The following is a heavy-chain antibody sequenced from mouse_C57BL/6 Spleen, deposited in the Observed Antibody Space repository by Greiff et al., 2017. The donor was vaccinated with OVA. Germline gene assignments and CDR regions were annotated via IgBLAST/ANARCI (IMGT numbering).Heavy chain of an antibody. Sequence: EVKLVESGGGLVKPGGSLKLSCAASGFTFSSYAMSWVRQTPEKRLEWVATISDGGSYTYYPDNVKGRFTISRDNAKNNLYLQMSHLKSEDTAMYYCARDRGIDNNYWYFDVWGTGTTVTVSS. V-gene: IGHV5-4*01. CDR1: GFTFSSYA. D-gene: IGHD3-3*01. CDR2: ISDGGSYT. CDR3: ARDRGIDNNYWYFDV. J-gene: IGHJ1*03.